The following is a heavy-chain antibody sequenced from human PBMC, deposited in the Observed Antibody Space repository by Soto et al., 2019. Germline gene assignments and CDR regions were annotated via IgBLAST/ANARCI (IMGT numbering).Heavy chain of an antibody. V-gene: IGHV4-59*01. CDR3: AREVDTDMGGLGFYDAFDI. CDR1: GGSISNYY. D-gene: IGHD5-18*01. Sequence: NPSETLSLTCTVSGGSISNYYWSWIRQTPGKGLEWIGYVYYSGNTNYNPSLKNRVSISVDMSKNQFSLKLSSVTAADTAMYYCAREVDTDMGGLGFYDAFDIWGPGTMVTVSS. J-gene: IGHJ3*02. CDR2: VYYSGNT.